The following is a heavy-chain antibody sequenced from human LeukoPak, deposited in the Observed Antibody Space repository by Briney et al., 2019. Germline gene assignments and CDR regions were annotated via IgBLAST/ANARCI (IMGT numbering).Heavy chain of an antibody. CDR2: ISSSGSTI. D-gene: IGHD6-13*01. J-gene: IGHJ5*02. CDR3: ARDLAGTEP. CDR1: GGSISSSSYY. V-gene: IGHV3-11*01. Sequence: LSLTCTVSGGSISSSSYYWGWIRQAPGKGLEWVSYISSSGSTIYYADSVKGRFTISRDNAKNSLYLQMNSLRAEDTAVYYCARDLAGTEPWGQGTLVTVSS.